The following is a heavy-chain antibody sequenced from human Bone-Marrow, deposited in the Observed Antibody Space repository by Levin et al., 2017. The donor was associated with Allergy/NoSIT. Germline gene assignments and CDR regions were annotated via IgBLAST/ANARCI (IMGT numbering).Heavy chain of an antibody. CDR3: VRDLAVAGTGAKIDP. J-gene: IGHJ5*02. CDR1: GYTFADYS. CDR2: INAGNGHT. Sequence: GASVKVSCKASGYTFADYSIYWVRQAPGQRLEWMGWINAGNGHTEYSQKFQGRVIITRDRSASTSYMELSSLRSEDTATYYCVRDLAVAGTGAKIDPWGQGTLVTVAS. V-gene: IGHV1-3*01. D-gene: IGHD6-19*01.